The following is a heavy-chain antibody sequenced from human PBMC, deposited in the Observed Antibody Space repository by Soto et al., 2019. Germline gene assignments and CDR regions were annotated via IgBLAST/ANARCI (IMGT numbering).Heavy chain of an antibody. CDR2: IYYSGST. CDR3: ARDRFLVRGGSTIGRYNWIDP. CDR1: GGSISSGGYY. Sequence: PSETLSLTCTVSGGSISSGGYYWSWIRQHPGKGLEWIGYIYYSGSTYYNPSLKSRVTISVDTSKNQFSLKLSSVTAADTAVYYCARDRFLVRGGSTIGRYNWIDPWGQGTLVTVSS. D-gene: IGHD3-10*01. J-gene: IGHJ5*02. V-gene: IGHV4-31*03.